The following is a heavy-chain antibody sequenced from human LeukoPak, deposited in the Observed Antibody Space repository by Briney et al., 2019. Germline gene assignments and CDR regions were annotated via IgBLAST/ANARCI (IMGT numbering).Heavy chain of an antibody. D-gene: IGHD6-25*01. CDR2: VYSGGST. CDR3: ARASIAAAGLYYFDY. V-gene: IGHV3-53*01. CDR1: GFTVSSNY. Sequence: PGGSLRLSCAASGFTVSSNYISWVRQAPGKGLEWVSVVYSGGSTYYADSVKGRFTISRDNSKNTLYLQMNSLRAEDTAVYYCARASIAAAGLYYFDYWGQGTLVTVPS. J-gene: IGHJ4*02.